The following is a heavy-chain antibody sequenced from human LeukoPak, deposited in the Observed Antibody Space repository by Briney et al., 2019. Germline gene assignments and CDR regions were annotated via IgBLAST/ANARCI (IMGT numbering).Heavy chain of an antibody. CDR1: GGSISSYY. CDR2: IYTSGST. Sequence: SETLSLTCTVSGGSISSYYWSWIRQPPGKGLEWIGYIYTSGSTNYNPSLKSRVTISVDTSQPQFSLKLSSVTAADTAVYYCARRNLDYWGQGTLVTVSS. J-gene: IGHJ4*02. V-gene: IGHV4-4*09. CDR3: ARRNLDY.